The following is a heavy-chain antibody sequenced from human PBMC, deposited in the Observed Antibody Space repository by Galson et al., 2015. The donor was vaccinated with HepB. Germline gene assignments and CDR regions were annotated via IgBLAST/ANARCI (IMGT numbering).Heavy chain of an antibody. D-gene: IGHD6-13*01. CDR3: AKDAAAAVWWYFQH. J-gene: IGHJ1*01. V-gene: IGHV3-64*04. CDR1: GFTFSSYA. Sequence: SLRLSCAASGFTFSSYAMHWVRQAPGKGLEYVSAISSSGGSTYYADSVKGRFTISRDNSKNTLYLQMNSLRAEDTAVYYCAKDAAAAVWWYFQHWGQGTLVTVSS. CDR2: ISSSGGST.